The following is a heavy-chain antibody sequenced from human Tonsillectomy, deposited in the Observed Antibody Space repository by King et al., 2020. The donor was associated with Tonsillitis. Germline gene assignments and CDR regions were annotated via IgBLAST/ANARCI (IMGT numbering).Heavy chain of an antibody. J-gene: IGHJ3*01. CDR2: ISGNSINT. D-gene: IGHD3-22*01. V-gene: IGHV3-23*04. CDR3: AKDLEISSGYYYPGAFDF. CDR1: GFTFRSYA. Sequence: VQLVGSGGGLVQPGGSLRLSCAASGFTFRSYAMSWVRQAPGKGLEWVSAISGNSINTYYADSVKGRFTISRDNSKNTVFLQINSLRAEDTAVYYCAKDLEISSGYYYPGAFDFWGQGTMVTVSS.